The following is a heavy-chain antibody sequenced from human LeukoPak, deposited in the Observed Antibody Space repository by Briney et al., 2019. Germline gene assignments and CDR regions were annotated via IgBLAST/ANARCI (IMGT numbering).Heavy chain of an antibody. CDR2: IWHDGRSI. V-gene: IGHV3-33*01. Sequence: GKSLRLSCVASGFSFSTHGMRWVRQAPGKGLEWVAVIWHDGRSIYNEDSVKGRFTISRDTFENTVYLQMNSLRAEDTAVYYCAIGFSTLWVNYFDDWGQGTPLTVPS. CDR3: AIGFSTLWVNYFDD. CDR1: GFSFSTHG. D-gene: IGHD2-21*01. J-gene: IGHJ4*02.